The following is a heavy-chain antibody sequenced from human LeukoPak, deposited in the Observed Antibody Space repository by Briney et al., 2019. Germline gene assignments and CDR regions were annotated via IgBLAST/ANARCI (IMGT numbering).Heavy chain of an antibody. CDR3: ARDDAVDGGYLDY. CDR2: IRGSGDRT. D-gene: IGHD6-19*01. J-gene: IGHJ4*02. V-gene: IGHV3-23*01. Sequence: GGSLRLSCVASRFSFPNFAMTWVRQAPGERLEWVSAIRGSGDRTSYADSLKGRFTISRDKSKNTLYLQMNNLRAEDTAVYYCARDDAVDGGYLDYWGQGALVTVSS. CDR1: RFSFPNFA.